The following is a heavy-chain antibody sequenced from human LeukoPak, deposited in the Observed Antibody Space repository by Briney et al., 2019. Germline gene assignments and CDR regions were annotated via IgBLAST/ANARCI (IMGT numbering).Heavy chain of an antibody. D-gene: IGHD6-13*01. CDR3: ARRIVAAGNYYYYMDV. CDR1: GGSIRSSSYY. Sequence: SETLSLTCTVSGGSIRSSSYYWGWIRQPPGKGLEWIGSAYSSGRTYYNPSLTSRVTVSADTSKNQFSLKLGSVTAADTAVYYCARRIVAAGNYYYYMDVWGEGTTVTVSS. CDR2: AYSSGRT. J-gene: IGHJ6*03. V-gene: IGHV4-39*07.